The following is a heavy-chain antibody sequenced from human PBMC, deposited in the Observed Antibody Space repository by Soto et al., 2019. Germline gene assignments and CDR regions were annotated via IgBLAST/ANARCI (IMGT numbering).Heavy chain of an antibody. CDR1: GYSFTSNW. CDR2: IYPGDSDT. Sequence: PGESLKVSCRTSGYSFTSNWIGWVRQKPGKGLEWMGIIYPGDSDTRYSPSFQGQVSISADKSINTAYLQWSSLKASDTAMYYCARLARPILGTITLSPRGYFDHWGQGTLVTVSS. J-gene: IGHJ4*02. D-gene: IGHD3-3*01. V-gene: IGHV5-51*01. CDR3: ARLARPILGTITLSPRGYFDH.